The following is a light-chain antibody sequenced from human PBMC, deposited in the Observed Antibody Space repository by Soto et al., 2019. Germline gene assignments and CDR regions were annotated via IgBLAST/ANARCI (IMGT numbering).Light chain of an antibody. CDR2: EVS. CDR1: SNDVGGYNY. J-gene: IGLJ1*01. Sequence: QSALTQPASVSGSPGQSITISCTGTSNDVGGYNYVSWYQHYPGKAPKLIISEVSHRPSGVSNRFSGSKSGNTASLTISGLQAEDEADYYCCSYADTSTFVFGTGTKLTVL. CDR3: CSYADTSTFV. V-gene: IGLV2-23*02.